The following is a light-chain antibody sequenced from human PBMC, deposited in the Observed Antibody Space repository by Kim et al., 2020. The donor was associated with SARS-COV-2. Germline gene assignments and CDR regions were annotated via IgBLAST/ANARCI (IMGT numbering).Light chain of an antibody. Sequence: DFEMTQSPLSLSASVGDGITINCRASHDMNKHLAWYQQAPGKARRLLIYAASALQSEVPARFSGSRSGTDFTLTSSSLQPEDVATYDCHKYNSAPWRFGQGTKVDIK. J-gene: IGKJ1*01. CDR1: HDMNKH. CDR3: HKYNSAPWR. V-gene: IGKV1-27*01. CDR2: AAS.